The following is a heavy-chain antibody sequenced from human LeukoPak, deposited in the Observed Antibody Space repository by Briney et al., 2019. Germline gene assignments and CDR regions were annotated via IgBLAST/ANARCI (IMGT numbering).Heavy chain of an antibody. CDR2: IYSGGST. CDR1: GFNVGSNY. J-gene: IGHJ4*02. Sequence: GGSLRPSCAASGFNVGSNYMSWVRQAPGKGLEWVSVIYSGGSTYYADSVKDRFNISRDNSKNTLYPQMNSLRAEDTAVYYCASLSIPKGGSSREFDYWGQGTLVTVSS. CDR3: ASLSIPKGGSSREFDY. V-gene: IGHV3-66*01. D-gene: IGHD1-26*01.